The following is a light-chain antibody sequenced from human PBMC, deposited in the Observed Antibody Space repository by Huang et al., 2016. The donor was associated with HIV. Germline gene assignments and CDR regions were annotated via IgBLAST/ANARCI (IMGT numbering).Light chain of an antibody. CDR3: QQYYTNYYT. V-gene: IGKV4-1*01. CDR1: HDLLFNATNNSY. CDR2: WAS. J-gene: IGKJ2*01. Sequence: DIVMTQSPDSLTVSLGERATINCKSSHDLLFNATNNSYLAWYQQRPRRPPKLLIYWASTRASDVPDRFSGSGSGTDFTLTIDSLQAEDMAVYFCQQYYTNYYTFGQGTKLEIQ.